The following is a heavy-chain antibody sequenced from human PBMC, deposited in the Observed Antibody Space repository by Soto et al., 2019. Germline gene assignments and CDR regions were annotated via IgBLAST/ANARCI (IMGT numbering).Heavy chain of an antibody. J-gene: IGHJ6*02. D-gene: IGHD3-9*01. CDR1: GFTFSSFG. CDR3: AKDKGRSLTGGMDV. CDR2: MSFDGNSK. V-gene: IGHV3-30*18. Sequence: GGSLRLSCAASGFTFSSFGMHWVRQAPGKGLEWVAVMSFDGNSKYYADSTKGRFIISRDNSKNTLYLEMNSLRAEDTAVYYCAKDKGRSLTGGMDVWGQGTTVTVSS.